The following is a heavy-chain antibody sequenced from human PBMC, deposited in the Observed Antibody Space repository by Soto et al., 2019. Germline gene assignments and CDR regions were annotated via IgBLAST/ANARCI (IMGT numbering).Heavy chain of an antibody. CDR3: ARGSVLYAGDD. D-gene: IGHD2-21*01. V-gene: IGHV1-8*01. CDR1: GYTFTSYD. J-gene: IGHJ4*02. CDR2: MHPNSGNT. Sequence: QVQLVQSGAEVKKPGASVKVSCKASGYTFTSYDINWVRQATGQGLEWMGWMHPNSGNTGYAQKFQGRLTMTRNTSISTAYMELSILKSDDTAMYYCARGSVLYAGDDWGQGNLVTVSS.